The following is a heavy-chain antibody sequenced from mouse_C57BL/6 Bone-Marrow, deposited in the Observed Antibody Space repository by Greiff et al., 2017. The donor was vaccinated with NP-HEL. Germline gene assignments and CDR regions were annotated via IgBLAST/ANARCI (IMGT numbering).Heavy chain of an antibody. CDR3: ARYYYGSSYGWYFDV. V-gene: IGHV2-2*01. CDR2: IWSGGST. D-gene: IGHD1-1*01. Sequence: QVQLQQSGPGLVQPSQSLSITCTVSGFSLTSYGVHWVRQSPGKGLEWLGVIWSGGSTDYNAAFISRLSISKDNSKSQVFFKMNSLQADVTAIYYCARYYYGSSYGWYFDVWGTGTTVTVSS. J-gene: IGHJ1*03. CDR1: GFSLTSYG.